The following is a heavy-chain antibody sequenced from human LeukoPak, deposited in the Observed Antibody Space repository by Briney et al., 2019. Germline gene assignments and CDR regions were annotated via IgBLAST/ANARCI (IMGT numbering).Heavy chain of an antibody. V-gene: IGHV4-38-2*02. Sequence: SETLSLTCTVSAYSISSGYYWGWIRQPPGKGLEWIGSIYHSGSTYYKPSLKGRVTISIDTSKNQFSLRLGSVTAADTAVYYCARGDDYYDSSGYDFDYWGQGILVSVSS. D-gene: IGHD3-22*01. CDR3: ARGDDYYDSSGYDFDY. CDR2: IYHSGST. CDR1: AYSISSGYY. J-gene: IGHJ4*02.